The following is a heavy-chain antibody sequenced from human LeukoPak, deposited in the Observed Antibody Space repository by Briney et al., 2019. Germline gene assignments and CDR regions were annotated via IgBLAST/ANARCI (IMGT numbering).Heavy chain of an antibody. D-gene: IGHD2-15*01. CDR3: AKPVQRYCSGGNCYASYFDY. V-gene: IGHV3-30*02. CDR1: GFTFSSYG. Sequence: PGGSLRLSCAASGFTFSSYGMHWVRQSPGKGLEWVAFIRYDGSNKYYADSVKGRFTISRDNSKNTLYLQMNSLRAEDTAVYYCAKPVQRYCSGGNCYASYFDYWGPGTLVTVSS. J-gene: IGHJ4*02. CDR2: IRYDGSNK.